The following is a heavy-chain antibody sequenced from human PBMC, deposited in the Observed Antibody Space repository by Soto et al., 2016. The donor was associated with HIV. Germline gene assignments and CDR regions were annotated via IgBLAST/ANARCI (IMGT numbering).Heavy chain of an antibody. CDR1: GFTFSSYS. J-gene: IGHJ6*03. CDR3: ARDTGGYYYYYMDV. CDR2: ISSSSSYI. Sequence: EVQLVESGGGLVKPGGSLRLSCAASGFTFSSYSMNWVRQAPGKGLEWVSSISSSSSYIYYADSVKGRFTISRDNAKNSLYLQMNSLRAEDTAVYYCARDTGGYYYYYMDVWGKGTTVTVSS. V-gene: IGHV3-21*01. D-gene: IGHD3-16*01.